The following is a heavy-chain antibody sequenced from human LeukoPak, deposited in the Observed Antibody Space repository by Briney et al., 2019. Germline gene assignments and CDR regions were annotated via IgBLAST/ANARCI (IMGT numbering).Heavy chain of an antibody. CDR3: ARVGRISAYYDFWSGYYTPLYHYYYYMDV. D-gene: IGHD3-3*01. J-gene: IGHJ6*03. V-gene: IGHV3-48*01. CDR1: GFTFSSYS. CDR2: ISSSSSTI. Sequence: GGSLRLSCAASGFTFSSYSMNWVRQAPGKGLEWVSYISSSSSTIYYADSVKGRFTISRDNAKNSLYLQMNSLRAEDTAVYYCARVGRISAYYDFWSGYYTPLYHYYYYMDVWGKGTTVTVSS.